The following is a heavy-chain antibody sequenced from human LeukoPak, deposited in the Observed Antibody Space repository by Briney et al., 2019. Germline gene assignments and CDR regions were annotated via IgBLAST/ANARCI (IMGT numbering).Heavy chain of an antibody. CDR1: GYTFISYG. J-gene: IGHJ4*02. V-gene: IGHV1-18*01. D-gene: IGHD2-2*01. Sequence: GASVKVSCKASGYTFISYGISWVRQAPGQGLEWMGWISAYNGNTNYAQKLQGRVTMTTDTSTSTAYMELRSLRSDDTAVYYCAIVAEDCSSTSCYAGVDDWGQGTLVTVSS. CDR3: AIVAEDCSSTSCYAGVDD. CDR2: ISAYNGNT.